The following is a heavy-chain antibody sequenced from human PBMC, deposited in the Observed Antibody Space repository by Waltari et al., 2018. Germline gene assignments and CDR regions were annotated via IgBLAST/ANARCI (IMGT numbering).Heavy chain of an antibody. Sequence: GSTIHNPSLKSRVTISVDTSKNQFSLKLSSVTAADTAVYYCARGARDYSNYAYYYYMDVWGKGTTVTVSS. J-gene: IGHJ6*03. V-gene: IGHV4-59*09. CDR2: GST. CDR3: ARGARDYSNYAYYYYMDV. D-gene: IGHD4-4*01.